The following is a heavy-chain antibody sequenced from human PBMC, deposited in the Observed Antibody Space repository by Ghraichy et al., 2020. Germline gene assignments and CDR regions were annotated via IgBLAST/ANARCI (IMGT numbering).Heavy chain of an antibody. CDR2: IWSDGNNK. V-gene: IGHV3-33*01. D-gene: IGHD6-13*01. CDR1: GFTFSNFG. J-gene: IGHJ6*03. Sequence: LSLTCAASGFTFSNFGMHWVRQAPGQGLEWVADIWSDGNNKHYADSVKGRFTISRDISRNTLFLQMNSLRAEDTAVYYCARRGGSSWGYYYYYMDVWGKGTTVTVSS. CDR3: ARRGGSSWGYYYYYMDV.